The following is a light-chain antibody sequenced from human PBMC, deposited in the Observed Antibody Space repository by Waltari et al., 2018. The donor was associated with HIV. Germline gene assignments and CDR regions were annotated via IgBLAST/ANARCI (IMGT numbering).Light chain of an antibody. CDR3: SSYPGSFPWV. Sequence: QSALTQPPSASGSPGQSVTISCTGSSSDVGRYNYVSWYQQHPGKAPKLIIYEVTKRPSGSPVRFSGSKSGNTASLTVSGLRAEDEADYYCSSYPGSFPWVFGGGTKLTVL. CDR2: EVT. V-gene: IGLV2-8*01. CDR1: SSDVGRYNY. J-gene: IGLJ3*02.